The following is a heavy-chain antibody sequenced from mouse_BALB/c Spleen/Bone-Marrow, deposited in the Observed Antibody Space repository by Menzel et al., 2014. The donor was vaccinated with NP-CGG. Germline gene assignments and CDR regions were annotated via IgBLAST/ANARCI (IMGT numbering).Heavy chain of an antibody. CDR3: TRLDSSGYGAY. D-gene: IGHD3-2*01. CDR2: IDPETGGT. J-gene: IGHJ3*01. Sequence: VQLQESGAELVRPGASVTLSCKASGYTFTDYEMHWLKQTPVHGLEWIGAIDPETGGTAYNQKFKGRATLTTGKSSSTAYMELRSLTSEGSAVYYCTRLDSSGYGAYWGQGTLVTVSA. CDR1: GYTFTDYE. V-gene: IGHV1-15*01.